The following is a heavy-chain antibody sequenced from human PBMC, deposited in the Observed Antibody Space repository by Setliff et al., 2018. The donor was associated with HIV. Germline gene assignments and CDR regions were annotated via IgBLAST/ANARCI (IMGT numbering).Heavy chain of an antibody. CDR3: AAVPWGHSSLIIDH. Sequence: GSLRLSWAASGFTVTTYWMSWVRQAPGKGLEWVANIKQDGSEKYYADSVKGRFTISRDNAKNSVYLQMHSLRVEDTAVYYCAAVPWGHSSLIIDHWGQGTPVTVSS. J-gene: IGHJ4*02. CDR1: GFTVTTYW. V-gene: IGHV3-7*01. D-gene: IGHD3-16*01. CDR2: IKQDGSEK.